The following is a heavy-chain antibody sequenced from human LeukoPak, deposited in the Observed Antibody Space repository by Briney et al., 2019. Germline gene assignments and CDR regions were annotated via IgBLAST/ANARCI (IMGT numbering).Heavy chain of an antibody. V-gene: IGHV3-23*01. CDR3: AKEYASDLYDSGV. D-gene: IGHD3-22*01. CDR1: GFNFDDFA. J-gene: IGHJ4*02. CDR2: ISGSGGKT. Sequence: GGSLRLSCAASGFNFDDFAMHWVRQAPGKGLEWVSSISGSGGKTSYADSVKGRFTISRDNSKNTLYVQMNSLRAEDTAVYYCAKEYASDLYDSGVWGQGTLVTVSS.